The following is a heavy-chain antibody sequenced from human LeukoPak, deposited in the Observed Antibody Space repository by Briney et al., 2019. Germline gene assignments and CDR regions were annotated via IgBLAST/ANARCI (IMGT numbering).Heavy chain of an antibody. D-gene: IGHD3-16*01. V-gene: IGHV1-24*01. J-gene: IGHJ5*02. CDR1: GYTLTELS. Sequence: ASVKVSCKVSGYTLTELSMHWVRQAPGKGLEWMGGFDPEDGETIYAQKLQGRVTMTEDTSTDTAYMELSSLRSEDTAVYYCATVSVTRGSYNWFDPWGQGTLVTVSS. CDR3: ATVSVTRGSYNWFDP. CDR2: FDPEDGET.